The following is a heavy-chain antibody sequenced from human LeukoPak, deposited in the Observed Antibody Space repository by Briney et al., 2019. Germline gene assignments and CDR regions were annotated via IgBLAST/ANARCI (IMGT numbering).Heavy chain of an antibody. CDR3: ARGVSLRPATKFDY. CDR1: VGSISSYY. Sequence: PSETLSLTCTVSVGSISSYYWIWIRQPPGKGLEGIGYIYYSESTNYNPSLKRRFTISVDTSKTQLSLKLSSVTAADTAVYYCARGVSLRPATKFDYWGKGPLVTVSS. V-gene: IGHV4-59*01. CDR2: IYYSEST. D-gene: IGHD5-12*01. J-gene: IGHJ4*02.